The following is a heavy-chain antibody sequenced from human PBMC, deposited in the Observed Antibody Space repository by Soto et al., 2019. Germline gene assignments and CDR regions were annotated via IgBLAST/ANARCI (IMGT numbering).Heavy chain of an antibody. V-gene: IGHV1-3*01. CDR1: GYTFTNYA. CDR3: MRETSVGATL. Sequence: QVQLVQSGAEVKKPGASVKVSCKASGYTFTNYAMHWVRQAPGQRLEWMGWINAGNANTKYSQKFQGRVTITRDTSASTAYLELSSLRSEDTAVYYCMRETSVGATLWGQGTLVTVSS. J-gene: IGHJ4*02. D-gene: IGHD1-26*01. CDR2: INAGNANT.